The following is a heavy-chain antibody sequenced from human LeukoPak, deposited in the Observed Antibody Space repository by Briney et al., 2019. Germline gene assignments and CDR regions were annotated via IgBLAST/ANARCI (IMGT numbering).Heavy chain of an antibody. J-gene: IGHJ4*02. V-gene: IGHV4-34*01. Sequence: SETLSLTCAVYGESLNSYYWSWVRQPPGEGLEWIGEIYESGTTKYNPSPKSRVAISMVPSKQQFSLRLSSVTAADTAVYYCARGAWATRLASWGLGTPVIVSS. CDR3: ARGAWATRLAS. D-gene: IGHD2-15*01. CDR1: GESLNSYY. CDR2: IYESGTT.